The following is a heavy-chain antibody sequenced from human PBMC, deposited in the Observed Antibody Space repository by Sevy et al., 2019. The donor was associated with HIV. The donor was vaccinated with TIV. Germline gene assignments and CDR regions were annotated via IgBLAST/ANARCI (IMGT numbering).Heavy chain of an antibody. D-gene: IGHD3-3*01. J-gene: IGHJ5*02. Sequence: SETLSLTCTVSGGSISSSSYYWGWIRQPPGKGLEWIGSIYYSGSTYYNPSLKSRVTISVDTSKNQVSLKLNSVTAADTAVYYCAVITIFGVVTDNWFDPWGQGTRVTVSS. CDR2: IYYSGST. CDR3: AVITIFGVVTDNWFDP. V-gene: IGHV4-39*01. CDR1: GGSISSSSYY.